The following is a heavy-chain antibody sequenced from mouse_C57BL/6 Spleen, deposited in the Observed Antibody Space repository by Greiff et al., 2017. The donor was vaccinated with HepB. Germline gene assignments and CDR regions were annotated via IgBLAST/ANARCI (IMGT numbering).Heavy chain of an antibody. Sequence: EVQGVESGAELVRPGASVKLSCTASGFNIKDDYMHWVKQRPEQGLEWIGWIDPENGDTEYASKFQGKATITADTSSNTAYLQLSSLTSEDTAVYYCTPGYAAYWGQGTLVTVSA. CDR1: GFNIKDDY. CDR3: TPGYAAY. J-gene: IGHJ3*01. D-gene: IGHD2-2*01. CDR2: IDPENGDT. V-gene: IGHV14-4*01.